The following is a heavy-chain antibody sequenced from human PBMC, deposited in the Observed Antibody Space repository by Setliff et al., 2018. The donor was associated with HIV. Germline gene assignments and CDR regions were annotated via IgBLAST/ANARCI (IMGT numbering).Heavy chain of an antibody. CDR3: AKDGLAGYFES. V-gene: IGHV3-23*01. D-gene: IGHD1-1*01. Sequence: PGGSLRLSCTTSGFTFSSHAMSWVRQAPGKGLQWVSGISGDTFNTYTADSVKGRFTISRDNSKNTLYLQMNNLRAEDSAIYYCAKDGLAGYFESWGLGTLVTVSS. J-gene: IGHJ4*02. CDR2: ISGDTFNT. CDR1: GFTFSSHA.